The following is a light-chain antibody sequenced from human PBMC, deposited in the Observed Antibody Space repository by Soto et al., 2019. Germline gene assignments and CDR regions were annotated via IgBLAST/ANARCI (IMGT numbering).Light chain of an antibody. V-gene: IGKV3-20*01. J-gene: IGKJ1*01. Sequence: EIVLTQSPGTLSLSPGERATLSCRASQSVSSNYLAWYQQKPGQTPRLLIYGASSRATGIPLRFSGSGSGTDFTLTIRRLEPEDFAVYYCQQYGSSPGTFGQGTQVEIK. CDR1: QSVSSNY. CDR3: QQYGSSPGT. CDR2: GAS.